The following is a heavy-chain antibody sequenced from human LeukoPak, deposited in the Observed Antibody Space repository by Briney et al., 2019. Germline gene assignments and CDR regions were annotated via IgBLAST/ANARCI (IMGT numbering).Heavy chain of an antibody. V-gene: IGHV3-23*01. CDR2: ISGSGGST. D-gene: IGHD2-2*01. J-gene: IGHJ4*02. CDR1: GFTFSSYA. CDR3: AKEHCSSTSCYEPGFDY. Sequence: GGSLRLSCAASGFTFSSYAMSWVRQAPGKGLEWVSAISGSGGSTYYADSVKGRFTISRDNSKNTLYLQMNSLRAEDTAVYYCAKEHCSSTSCYEPGFDYWGQGTLVTVSS.